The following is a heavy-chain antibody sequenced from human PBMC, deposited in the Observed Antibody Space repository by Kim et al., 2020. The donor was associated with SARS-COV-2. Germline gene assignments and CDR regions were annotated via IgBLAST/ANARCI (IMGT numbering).Heavy chain of an antibody. CDR2: IKSKTDGGTT. V-gene: IGHV3-15*01. J-gene: IGHJ4*02. Sequence: GGSLRLSCAASGFTFSNAWMSWVRQAPGKGLEWVGRIKSKTDGGTTDYAAPVKGRFTISRDDSKNTLYLQMNSLKTEDTAVYYCTTDPLAYYYDSDYFDYWGQGTLVTVSS. CDR3: TTDPLAYYYDSDYFDY. D-gene: IGHD3-22*01. CDR1: GFTFSNAW.